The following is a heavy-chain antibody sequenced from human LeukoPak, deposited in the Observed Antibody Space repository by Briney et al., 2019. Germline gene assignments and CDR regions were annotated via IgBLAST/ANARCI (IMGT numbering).Heavy chain of an antibody. CDR3: ARALWFGTNWFDP. J-gene: IGHJ5*02. CDR2: IYYSGST. CDR1: GGSISSGGYY. Sequence: SETLSLTCTVSGGSISSGGYYWSWIRQHPGTGLEWIGYIYYSGSTYYNPSLKSRVTISVDTSKNQFSLKLSSVTAADTAVYYCARALWFGTNWFDPWGQGTLVTVSS. V-gene: IGHV4-31*03. D-gene: IGHD3-10*01.